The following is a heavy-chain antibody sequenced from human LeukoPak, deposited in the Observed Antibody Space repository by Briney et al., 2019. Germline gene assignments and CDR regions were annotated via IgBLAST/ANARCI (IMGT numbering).Heavy chain of an antibody. Sequence: ASVKVSCKASGGTFSSYAISWVRQAPGQGLEWMGRIIPIFGTANYAQKFQGRVTITTDESTSTAYMELSSLGSEDTAVYYCAATTDSSSWYEVLWYFDYWGQGTLVTVSS. CDR2: IIPIFGTA. J-gene: IGHJ4*02. V-gene: IGHV1-69*05. CDR1: GGTFSSYA. CDR3: AATTDSSSWYEVLWYFDY. D-gene: IGHD6-13*01.